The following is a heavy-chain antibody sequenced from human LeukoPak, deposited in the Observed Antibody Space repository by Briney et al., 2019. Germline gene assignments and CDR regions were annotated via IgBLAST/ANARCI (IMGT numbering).Heavy chain of an antibody. CDR3: WDTNWNGDWDY. CDR2: IKSKAHGGTT. CDR1: GFTFSNAW. J-gene: IGHJ4*02. D-gene: IGHD1-1*01. V-gene: IGHV3-15*01. Sequence: GGSLRLSCAASGFTFSNAWMHWVRQAPGRGLEWVGRIKSKAHGGTTDYAAPVKGRFTISRDDSKNTLYLQMNSLKTEDTAVYYCWDTNWNGDWDYWGQGTLVTVSS.